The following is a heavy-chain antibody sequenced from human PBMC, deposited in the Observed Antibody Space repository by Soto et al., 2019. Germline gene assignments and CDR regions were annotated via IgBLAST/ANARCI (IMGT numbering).Heavy chain of an antibody. D-gene: IGHD3-9*01. CDR2: INHSGST. J-gene: IGHJ4*02. Sequence: SETLSLTCAVYGGSFSGYYWSWIRQPPGKGLEWIGEINHSGSTNYNPSLKSRVTISVDTSKNQFSLKLSSVTAADTAVYFCARLEGLATISYYFDFWGQGALVTVSS. V-gene: IGHV4-34*01. CDR1: GGSFSGYY. CDR3: ARLEGLATISYYFDF.